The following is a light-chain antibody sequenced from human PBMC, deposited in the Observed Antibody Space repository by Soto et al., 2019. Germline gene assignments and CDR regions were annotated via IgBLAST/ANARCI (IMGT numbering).Light chain of an antibody. CDR1: NSDVGTYNY. Sequence: QSALTQPRSVSGSPGQSVTISCTGTNSDVGTYNYVSWYQQHPGKAPKLIIYDVAKRPSGVPDRFSGSKSGTTASLTISGLQAEDEADYYCCSYGGNYVIFGGGTKVTVL. CDR2: DVA. V-gene: IGLV2-11*01. J-gene: IGLJ2*01. CDR3: CSYGGNYVI.